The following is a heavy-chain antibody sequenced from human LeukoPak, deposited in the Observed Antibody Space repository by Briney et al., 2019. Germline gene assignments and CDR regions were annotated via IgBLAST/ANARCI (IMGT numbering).Heavy chain of an antibody. CDR1: GFTFSSYA. J-gene: IGHJ5*02. CDR3: ARDIVLMVYDDGFDP. D-gene: IGHD2-8*01. CDR2: ISGSGGST. Sequence: GGSLRLSCAASGFTFSSYAMSWVRQAPGKGPEWVSAISGSGGSTYYADSVKGRFTISRDNSKNTLYLQMNSLRAEDTAVYYCARDIVLMVYDDGFDPWGQGTLVTVSS. V-gene: IGHV3-23*01.